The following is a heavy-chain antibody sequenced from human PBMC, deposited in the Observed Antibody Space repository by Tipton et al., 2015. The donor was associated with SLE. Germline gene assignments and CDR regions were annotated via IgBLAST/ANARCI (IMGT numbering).Heavy chain of an antibody. CDR3: ARADYGGNAGWFDP. CDR2: IYYSGST. J-gene: IGHJ5*02. D-gene: IGHD4/OR15-4a*01. V-gene: IGHV4-61*05. CDR1: GGSISSSSYY. Sequence: TLSLTCTVSGGSISSSSYYWGWIRQPPGKGLEWIGYIYYSGSTNYNPSLKSRVTISVDTSKNQFSLKLSSVTAADTAVYYCARADYGGNAGWFDPWGQGTLVTVSS.